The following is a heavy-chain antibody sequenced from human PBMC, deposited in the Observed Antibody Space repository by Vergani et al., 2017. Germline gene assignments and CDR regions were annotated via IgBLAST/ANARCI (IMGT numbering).Heavy chain of an antibody. D-gene: IGHD1-1*01. CDR3: AKDEAKVRRNDSYYYYYYGMDV. Sequence: EVQLVESGGGLVQPGRSLRLSCAASGFTFDDYAMHWVRQAPGKGLEWVSGISWNSGSIGYADSVKGRFTISRDNAKNSLYLQMNSLRAEDTAVYYCAKDEAKVRRNDSYYYYYYGMDVWGQGTTVTVSS. J-gene: IGHJ6*02. CDR2: ISWNSGSI. V-gene: IGHV3-9*01. CDR1: GFTFDDYA.